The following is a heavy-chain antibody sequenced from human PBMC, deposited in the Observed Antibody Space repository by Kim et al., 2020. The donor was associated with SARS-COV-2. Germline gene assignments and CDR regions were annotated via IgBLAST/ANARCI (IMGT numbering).Heavy chain of an antibody. Sequence: DSVKGRFTISRDNSKNTLYLQMNSLRAEDTAVYYCAKDGYGGNSYWYFDLWGRGTLVTVSS. J-gene: IGHJ2*01. V-gene: IGHV3-23*01. D-gene: IGHD4-17*01. CDR3: AKDGYGGNSYWYFDL.